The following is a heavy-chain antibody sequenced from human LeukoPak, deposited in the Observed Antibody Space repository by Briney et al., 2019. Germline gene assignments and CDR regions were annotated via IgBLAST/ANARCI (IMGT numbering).Heavy chain of an antibody. Sequence: GGSLRLSCAVSGFTVSSNYMSWVRQAPGKGLEWVSVIYSDRSTYYADSVKGRFTISRDNAKNSLYLQMDSLRVEDTAEYYCARDPYSGNYGAYYYYYMDVWGKGTTVTVSS. CDR3: ARDPYSGNYGAYYYYYMDV. J-gene: IGHJ6*03. D-gene: IGHD1-26*01. CDR1: GFTVSSNY. V-gene: IGHV3-66*01. CDR2: IYSDRST.